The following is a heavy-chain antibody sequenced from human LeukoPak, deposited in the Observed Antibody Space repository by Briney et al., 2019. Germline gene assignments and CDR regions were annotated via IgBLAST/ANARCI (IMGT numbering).Heavy chain of an antibody. Sequence: PSETLSLTCTVPGGSISSYYWSWIRQPPGEGLEWIGYIYYSGSTNYNPSLKSRVTISVDTSKNQFSLKLSSVTAADTAVYYCATSSSGWYRGWFDPWGQGTLVTVSS. J-gene: IGHJ5*02. CDR2: IYYSGST. V-gene: IGHV4-59*01. D-gene: IGHD6-19*01. CDR1: GGSISSYY. CDR3: ATSSSGWYRGWFDP.